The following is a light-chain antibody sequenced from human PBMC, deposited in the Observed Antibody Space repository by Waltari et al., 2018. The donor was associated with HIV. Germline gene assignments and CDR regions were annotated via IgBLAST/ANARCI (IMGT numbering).Light chain of an antibody. CDR1: SSDIGAYNR. V-gene: IGLV2-18*02. CDR3: SSYTTSSTWV. CDR2: EVT. J-gene: IGLJ3*02. Sequence: QSALTQPPSVSGSLGQSVTISCTGTSSDIGAYNRVSWYQQSPGTAPKPRIYEVTHRPSGVPVRFSGSKSGNTASLTISGLQADDEADYYCSSYTTSSTWVFGGGTKLTVL.